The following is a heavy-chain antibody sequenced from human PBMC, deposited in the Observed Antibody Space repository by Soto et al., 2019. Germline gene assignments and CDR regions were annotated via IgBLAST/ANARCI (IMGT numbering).Heavy chain of an antibody. V-gene: IGHV4-30-2*01. Sequence: SETLSLTCAVSGGSISAAGDSCSWIRQPPGGGLEWIGYIYHSVTFLYNPSLKTRLTMSLDRSNNQFSLTLNSVTAADTAVYYCARAQFYSGSGRYNNLMFDPWAQGIKVTVSS. J-gene: IGHJ5*02. CDR2: IYHSVTF. CDR3: ARAQFYSGSGRYNNLMFDP. D-gene: IGHD3-10*01. CDR1: GGSISAAGDS.